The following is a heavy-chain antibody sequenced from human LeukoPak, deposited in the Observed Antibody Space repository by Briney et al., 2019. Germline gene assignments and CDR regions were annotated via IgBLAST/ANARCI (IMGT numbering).Heavy chain of an antibody. CDR1: EFTVSSKY. CDR3: ARRYFDY. J-gene: IGHJ4*02. D-gene: IGHD2-15*01. Sequence: GGSLRLSCTASEFTVSSKYMSWVRQAPGKGLEWVAVIWYDGSNKYYADSVKGRFTISRDNAKNSLYLQMNSLRAEDTAVYYCARRYFDYWGQGTLVTVSS. CDR2: IWYDGSNK. V-gene: IGHV3-33*08.